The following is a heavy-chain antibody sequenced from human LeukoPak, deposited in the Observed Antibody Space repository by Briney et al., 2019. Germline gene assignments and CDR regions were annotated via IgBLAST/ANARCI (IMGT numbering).Heavy chain of an antibody. J-gene: IGHJ4*02. CDR3: ANDNSDWDYFDY. Sequence: GGSLRLSCAASGFTFSSYAMSWVRQAPGKGLEWVSAISGSGGSTYYADSVKGRFTISRDNSKNTLYLQMNSLRAEDTALYYCANDNSDWDYFDYWGQGTLVTVSS. V-gene: IGHV3-23*01. CDR2: ISGSGGST. D-gene: IGHD3-9*01. CDR1: GFTFSSYA.